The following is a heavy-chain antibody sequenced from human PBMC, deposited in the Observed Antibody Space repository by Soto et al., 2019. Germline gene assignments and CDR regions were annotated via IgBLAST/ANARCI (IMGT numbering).Heavy chain of an antibody. CDR3: AKEVVTPASPSLDY. Sequence: GGSLRLSCAASGFTFSSYGMHWVRQAPGKGLEWVAVISYDGSNKYYAASVKGRFTISRDISENTLYLQMNSLRAEDTVVYYCAKEVVTPASPSLDYWGQGTLVTVSS. CDR1: GFTFSSYG. J-gene: IGHJ4*02. V-gene: IGHV3-30*18. CDR2: ISYDGSNK. D-gene: IGHD3-22*01.